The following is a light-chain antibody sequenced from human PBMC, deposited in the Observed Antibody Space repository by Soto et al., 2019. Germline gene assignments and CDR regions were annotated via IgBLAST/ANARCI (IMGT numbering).Light chain of an antibody. CDR1: QSVSSSY. CDR3: QQYSSSLFT. Sequence: EIVLTQSPGTLSLSPGERATLSCRASQSVSSSYLAWYQQKPGQAPRLLIYGASSRATGLPDRFSGSGSGTDFTLTISRLEPEDVAVYYCQQYSSSLFTFGPGTKVDIK. V-gene: IGKV3-20*01. CDR2: GAS. J-gene: IGKJ3*01.